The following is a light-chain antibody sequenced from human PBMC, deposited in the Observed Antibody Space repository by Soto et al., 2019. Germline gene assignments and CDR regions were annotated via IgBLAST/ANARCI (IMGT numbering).Light chain of an antibody. CDR2: GAS. V-gene: IGKV3-20*01. CDR1: QSVTNNY. Sequence: EIVLTQSPGTLSLSPGERATLSCRASQSVTNNYLAWYQQKPGQAPRFLLYGASSRATGIPERFSGSGSGTDFTLTISRLEPEDFAVYYCQYYANPPRTCGQGTKVEIK. CDR3: QYYANPPRT. J-gene: IGKJ1*01.